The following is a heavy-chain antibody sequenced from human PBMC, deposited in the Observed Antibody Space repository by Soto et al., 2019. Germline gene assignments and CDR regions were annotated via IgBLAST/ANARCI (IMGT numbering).Heavy chain of an antibody. D-gene: IGHD2-2*01. CDR1: GFTVSSNY. Sequence: PGGSLRLSCAASGFTVSSNYMSWVRQAPGKGLEWVSVIYSGGSTYYADSVKGRFTISRDNSKNTQYLQMNSQRAEDTVVYYCAVGYCSSTSCYAPRLYYYGMDVWGQGTTGTVSS. V-gene: IGHV3-66*01. CDR2: IYSGGST. CDR3: AVGYCSSTSCYAPRLYYYGMDV. J-gene: IGHJ6*02.